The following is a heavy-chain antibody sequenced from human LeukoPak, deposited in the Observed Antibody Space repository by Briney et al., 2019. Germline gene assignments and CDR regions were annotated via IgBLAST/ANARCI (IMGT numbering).Heavy chain of an antibody. J-gene: IGHJ4*02. V-gene: IGHV3-74*01. Sequence: GGSLRLSCAASGFTFSTYWMHWVRHAPGTGLVWVSRIKSDGSNSNYADCVRGRFTISRDNAKNTLYLQMNSLRAEDTAVYHCVRVGGRSSIGGDCWGQGTLVTVSS. CDR2: IKSDGSNS. CDR3: VRVGGRSSIGGDC. CDR1: GFTFSTYW. D-gene: IGHD3-10*01.